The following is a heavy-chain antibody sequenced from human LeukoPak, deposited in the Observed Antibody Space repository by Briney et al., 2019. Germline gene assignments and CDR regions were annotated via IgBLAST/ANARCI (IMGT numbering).Heavy chain of an antibody. D-gene: IGHD2-2*01. CDR2: INPNSGGT. CDR1: GYTFTGYY. V-gene: IGHV1-2*02. Sequence: GASVKVSCKASGYTFTGYYMHWVRQAPGQGLEWMGWINPNSGGTNYAQKFQGRVTLTRDTSISTAYMELNRLRSDDTAVYYCARVLAYCSSTSCHDYWGQGTLVTVYS. CDR3: ARVLAYCSSTSCHDY. J-gene: IGHJ4*02.